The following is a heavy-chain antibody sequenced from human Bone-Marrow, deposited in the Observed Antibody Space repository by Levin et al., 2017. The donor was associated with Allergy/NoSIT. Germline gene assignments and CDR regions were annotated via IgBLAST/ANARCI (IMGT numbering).Heavy chain of an antibody. J-gene: IGHJ3*02. CDR2: INHSGST. CDR3: ARVLTTVTTGGAFDS. Sequence: SQTLSLTCAVYGGSFSGSYWSWIRQPPGKGLEWIGEINHSGSTNYNPSLKSRVTISVDTSKNQFSLKLSSVTAADTAVYYCARVLTTVTTGGAFDSWGQGTMVTVSS. D-gene: IGHD4-17*01. V-gene: IGHV4-34*01. CDR1: GGSFSGSY.